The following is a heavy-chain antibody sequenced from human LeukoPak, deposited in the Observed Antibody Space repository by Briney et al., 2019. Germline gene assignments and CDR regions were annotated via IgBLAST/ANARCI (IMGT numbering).Heavy chain of an antibody. D-gene: IGHD1-26*01. CDR1: GFTFSTYM. V-gene: IGHV3-48*02. CDR3: ARDPTISGSYSDY. J-gene: IGHJ4*02. Sequence: GGSLRLSCAASGFTFSTYMMSWVRQAPGKGLEWVSYINSNSRTIYYADSVKGRFTVSRDNAKKSLYLQMNSLRDEDTAVYYCARDPTISGSYSDYWGQGTLVTVSS. CDR2: INSNSRTI.